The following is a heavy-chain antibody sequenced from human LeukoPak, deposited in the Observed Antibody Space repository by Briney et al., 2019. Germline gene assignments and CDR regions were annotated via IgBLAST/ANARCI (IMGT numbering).Heavy chain of an antibody. CDR2: INHRGST. V-gene: IGHV4-34*01. J-gene: IGHJ6*02. D-gene: IGHD3-22*01. Sequence: SDTLSLTCGVYGGLFSGYYWTWIRQPLPWGLEWIGEINHRGSTNYNSSLKSRVTISVDTSKNQFSLKLSSVTAADTAVYYCARWYYYDSTGYFYRYCYYGMDVWGQGTTVTVSS. CDR1: GGLFSGYY. CDR3: ARWYYYDSTGYFYRYCYYGMDV.